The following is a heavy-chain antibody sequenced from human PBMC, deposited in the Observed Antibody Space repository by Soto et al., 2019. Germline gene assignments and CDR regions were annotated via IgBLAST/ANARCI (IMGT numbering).Heavy chain of an antibody. J-gene: IGHJ6*02. V-gene: IGHV3-49*04. Sequence: TGGSLRLSCTASGFTFGDYAMSWVRQAPGKGLEWVGFIRSKAYGGTTEYAASVKGRFTISRDDSKSIAYLQMNSLKTEDTAVYYCTREDIVVVVAATRHYYYGMDVWGQGTTVTVSS. CDR3: TREDIVVVVAATRHYYYGMDV. CDR2: IRSKAYGGTT. CDR1: GFTFGDYA. D-gene: IGHD2-15*01.